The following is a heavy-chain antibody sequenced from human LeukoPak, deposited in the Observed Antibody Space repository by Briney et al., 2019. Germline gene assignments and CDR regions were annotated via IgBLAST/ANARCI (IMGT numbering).Heavy chain of an antibody. CDR3: ARDMYYYDSSGYYLDY. Sequence: ASVKLSCKASGYTFTGYYMHWVRQAPGQGLEWMGRINPNSGGTNYAQKLQGRVTMTRDTSISTAYMELTRLRSDDTAVYYCARDMYYYDSSGYYLDYWGQGTLVTVSS. CDR2: INPNSGGT. J-gene: IGHJ4*02. V-gene: IGHV1-2*06. D-gene: IGHD3-22*01. CDR1: GYTFTGYY.